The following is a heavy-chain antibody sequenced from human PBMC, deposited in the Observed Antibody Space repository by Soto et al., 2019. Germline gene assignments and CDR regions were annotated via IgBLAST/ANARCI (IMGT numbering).Heavy chain of an antibody. CDR2: IYTSGST. CDR1: GGSISSYY. Sequence: SETLSLTCTVSGGSISSYYWSWIRQPAGKGLEWIGRIYTSGSTNYNPSLKSRVTISVDTSKNQFSLKLSSVTAADTAVYYCASPAARPLRGYYYYYGMDVWGQGTTVTVSS. V-gene: IGHV4-4*07. CDR3: ASPAARPLRGYYYYYGMDV. D-gene: IGHD6-6*01. J-gene: IGHJ6*02.